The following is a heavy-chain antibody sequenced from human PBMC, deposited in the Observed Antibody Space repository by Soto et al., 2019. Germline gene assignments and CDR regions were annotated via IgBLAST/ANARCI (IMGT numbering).Heavy chain of an antibody. Sequence: QVQLQESGPGLVKPSQTLSLTCTVSGGSISSSAYYWSWIRQHPGKGLEWIGHISHSGSTYYNPSLTSRVIISVDTSKNQFSLSLTSVTAADTAVYYCAREYTYGSNFFDCWGQGALVTVSS. D-gene: IGHD5-18*01. CDR2: ISHSGST. CDR3: AREYTYGSNFFDC. V-gene: IGHV4-31*03. CDR1: GGSISSSAYY. J-gene: IGHJ4*02.